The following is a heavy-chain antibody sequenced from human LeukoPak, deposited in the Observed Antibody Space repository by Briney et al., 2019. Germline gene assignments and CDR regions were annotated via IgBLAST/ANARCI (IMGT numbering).Heavy chain of an antibody. CDR1: GFTFDDYA. CDR2: ISWNSGSI. V-gene: IGHV3-9*01. Sequence: GRSLRLSCAASGFTFDDYAMHWVRQAPGKGLEWVSGISWNSGSIGYADSVKRRFTISRDNAKNSLYLQMNSLRAEDTALYYCAKGPSLDCSSTSCYSYYYYMDVWGKGTTVTVSS. D-gene: IGHD2-2*01. J-gene: IGHJ6*03. CDR3: AKGPSLDCSSTSCYSYYYYMDV.